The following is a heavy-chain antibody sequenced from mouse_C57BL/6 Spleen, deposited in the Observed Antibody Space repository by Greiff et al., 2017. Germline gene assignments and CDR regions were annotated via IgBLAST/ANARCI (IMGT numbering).Heavy chain of an antibody. D-gene: IGHD1-1*01. CDR3: ARAVLDYAMDY. Sequence: VQLQQPGAELVKPGASVKLSCKASGYTFTSYWMHWVKQRPGQGLEWIGMIHPNSGSTNYNEKFKSKATLTVDKSSSTAYMQLSSLTSEDSAVYYCARAVLDYAMDYWGQGTSVTVSS. CDR2: IHPNSGST. V-gene: IGHV1-64*01. J-gene: IGHJ4*01. CDR1: GYTFTSYW.